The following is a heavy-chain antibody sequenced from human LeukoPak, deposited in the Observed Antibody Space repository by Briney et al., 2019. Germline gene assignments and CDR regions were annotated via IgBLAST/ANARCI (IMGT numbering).Heavy chain of an antibody. D-gene: IGHD5-18*01. CDR3: ARDHYTYGAD. Sequence: QAGGSLRLSCAASGFTFSGSWMHWVRQAPGKGLVWVSHIQGGGSTYHADSVKGRFIISRDSSKNTLYLQMSSLRVEDTAVYYCARDHYTYGADWGQGTLVTVSS. J-gene: IGHJ4*02. V-gene: IGHV3-66*01. CDR1: GFTFSGSW. CDR2: IQGGGST.